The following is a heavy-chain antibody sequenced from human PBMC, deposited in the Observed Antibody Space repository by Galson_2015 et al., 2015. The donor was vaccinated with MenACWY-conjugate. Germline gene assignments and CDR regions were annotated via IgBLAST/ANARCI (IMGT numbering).Heavy chain of an antibody. CDR1: GYTFTGYC. D-gene: IGHD5-24*01. CDR2: INPNSGGT. V-gene: IGHV1-2*04. CDR3: ARTRVGVEMATISPLFDY. J-gene: IGHJ4*02. Sequence: SVKVSCKASGYTFTGYCMHWVRQAPGQGLEWMGWINPNSGGTNYAQKFQGWVTMTRDTSISTAYMELSRLRSDDTAVYYCARTRVGVEMATISPLFDYWGQGTLVTVSS.